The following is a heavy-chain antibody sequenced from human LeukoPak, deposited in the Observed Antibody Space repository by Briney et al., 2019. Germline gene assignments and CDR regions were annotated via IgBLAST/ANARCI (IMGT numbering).Heavy chain of an antibody. CDR3: ARSRGERWLQFDAFDI. Sequence: SETLSLTCTVSGGSISSYYWSWIRQPPGKGLEGIGYIYYSGSTNYNPSLNSRVTISVDTSKNQFSLKLSSVTAADTAVYYCARSRGERWLQFDAFDIWGQGTMVTVSS. V-gene: IGHV4-59*01. CDR1: GGSISSYY. J-gene: IGHJ3*02. D-gene: IGHD5-24*01. CDR2: IYYSGST.